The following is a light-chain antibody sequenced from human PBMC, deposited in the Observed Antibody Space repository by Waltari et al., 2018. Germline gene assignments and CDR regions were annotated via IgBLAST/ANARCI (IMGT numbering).Light chain of an antibody. V-gene: IGLV1-44*01. J-gene: IGLJ3*02. CDR3: AAWGDSLHGRWV. CDR2: NNT. CDR1: SSNIGTNT. Sequence: QSVLTQPPPASGTPGQRVTISCSGSSSNIGTNTVNWYQQVPGTAPKLLIFNNTQRPSGVPDRFSGSKSGTSSSLAISGLQSEDEADYYCAAWGDSLHGRWVFGGGTKLTVL.